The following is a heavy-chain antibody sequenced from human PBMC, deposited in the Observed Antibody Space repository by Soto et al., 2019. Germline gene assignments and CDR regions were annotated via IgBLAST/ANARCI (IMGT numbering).Heavy chain of an antibody. V-gene: IGHV3-33*01. J-gene: IGHJ5*02. Sequence: QVQLVESGGGVVQPGRSLRLSCAASGFTFSSYGMHWVRQAPGKGLEWVAVIWYDGSNKYYADSVKGRFTISRDNSKNPLYLQMNSLRAEETAVYYCAREKQQLENNWFDPWGQGTLVTVSS. CDR2: IWYDGSNK. D-gene: IGHD6-13*01. CDR1: GFTFSSYG. CDR3: AREKQQLENNWFDP.